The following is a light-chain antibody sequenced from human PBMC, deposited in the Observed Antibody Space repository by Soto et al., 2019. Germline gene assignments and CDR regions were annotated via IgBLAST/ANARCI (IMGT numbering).Light chain of an antibody. CDR2: DVI. V-gene: IGLV2-11*01. J-gene: IGLJ1*01. CDR1: SSDVGAYNF. Sequence: QSALTQPRSVSGSPGQSVTISCTGTSSDVGAYNFVCWYQQHPGKAPKLMIYDVIKRPSGVPDRFSGSKSGNTASLTISGLQVEDEADYYCCSHAGSSVVFGTGTKLTVL. CDR3: CSHAGSSVV.